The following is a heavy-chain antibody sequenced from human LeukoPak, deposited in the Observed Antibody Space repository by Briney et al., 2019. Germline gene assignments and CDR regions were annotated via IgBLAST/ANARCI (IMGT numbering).Heavy chain of an antibody. CDR3: ARDLKGIHYGMDV. V-gene: IGHV3-7*03. J-gene: IGHJ6*02. CDR2: IKQDGSEK. Sequence: PGGSLRLPCAASGFTFSSYWMSWVRQAPGKGLEWVANIKQDGSEKYYVDSVKGRFTISRDNAKNSLYLQMNSLRAEDTAVYYCARDLKGIHYGMDVWGQGTTVTVSS. CDR1: GFTFSSYW.